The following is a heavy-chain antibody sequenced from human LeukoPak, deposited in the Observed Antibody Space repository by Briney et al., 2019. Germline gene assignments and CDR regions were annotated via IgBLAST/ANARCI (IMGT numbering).Heavy chain of an antibody. J-gene: IGHJ3*02. D-gene: IGHD3-10*01. CDR3: AKARWSASFGSGSYDGAFDI. CDR2: VSGSGGVI. V-gene: IGHV3-23*01. Sequence: GGSLRLSCAASGFTFSNYAITWVRQAPGKGLQWVSSVSGSGGVIYYEESAKGRFTVSRDNFKNTLFLQMNSLRAEDTAVYYCAKARWSASFGSGSYDGAFDIWGQGTKVTVSS. CDR1: GFTFSNYA.